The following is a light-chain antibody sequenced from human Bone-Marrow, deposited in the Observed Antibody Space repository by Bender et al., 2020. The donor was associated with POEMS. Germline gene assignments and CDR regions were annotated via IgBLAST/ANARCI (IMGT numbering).Light chain of an antibody. J-gene: IGLJ1*01. CDR1: RSDVGGFNY. Sequence: QSALTQPRSVSGSPGQSVTISCTGTRSDVGGFNYVSWYQHYPGKGPKLLIYEGTKRPSGVSNRFSGSKSGNTASLTISQLQPEDEADYYCCSYAGTRTYVFGTGTKVTVL. V-gene: IGLV2-11*01. CDR2: EGT. CDR3: CSYAGTRTYV.